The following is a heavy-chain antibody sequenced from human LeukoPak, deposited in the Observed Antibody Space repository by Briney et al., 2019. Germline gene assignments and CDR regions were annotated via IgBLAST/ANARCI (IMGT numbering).Heavy chain of an antibody. CDR3: ATPFEY. CDR1: AFTFNTYS. Sequence: GGSLRLSCVASAFTFNTYSMNWVRQAPGKGLEWLSYISGDSNTIYYADSVKGRFTISRDNGKNSLYLQMNSLRADDTAVYYCATPFEYWRRGPVDTVSS. CDR2: ISGDSNTI. V-gene: IGHV3-48*01. J-gene: IGHJ4*02.